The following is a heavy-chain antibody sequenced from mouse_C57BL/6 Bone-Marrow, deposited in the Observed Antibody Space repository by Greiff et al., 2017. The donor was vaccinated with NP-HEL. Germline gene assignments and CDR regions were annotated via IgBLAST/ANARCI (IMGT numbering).Heavy chain of an antibody. CDR1: GYSITSGYY. CDR3: AREFLYYYGSSYAAMDY. CDR2: ISYDGSN. Sequence: EVKLQESGPGLVKPSQSLSLTCSVTGYSITSGYYWNWIRQFPGNKLEWMGYISYDGSNNYNPSLKNRISITRDTSKNQFFLKLNSVTTEDTATYYCAREFLYYYGSSYAAMDYWGQGTSVTVSS. D-gene: IGHD1-1*01. J-gene: IGHJ4*01. V-gene: IGHV3-6*01.